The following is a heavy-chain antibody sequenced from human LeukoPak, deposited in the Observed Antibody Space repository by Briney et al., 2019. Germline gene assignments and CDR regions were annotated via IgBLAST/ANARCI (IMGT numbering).Heavy chain of an antibody. CDR1: SGSTSGYY. Sequence: PSETLSLTCTVSSGSTSGYYWSWIRQPPGKGLEWIGYSYYSGSTSYSPSLKSRVTILVDTSKNQFSLKLTYVTPADTAVYYCARVRLGVGDAFGIWGQGTMVTVST. CDR3: ARVRLGVGDAFGI. V-gene: IGHV4-59*01. J-gene: IGHJ3*02. CDR2: SYYSGST. D-gene: IGHD3-10*01.